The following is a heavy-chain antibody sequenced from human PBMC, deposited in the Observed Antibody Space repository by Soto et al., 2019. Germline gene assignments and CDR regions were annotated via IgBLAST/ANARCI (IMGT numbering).Heavy chain of an antibody. CDR3: ARVRTSYCSGASCYNWYFDL. CDR1: GYTFTDFY. V-gene: IGHV1-2*02. CDR2: INPNSGGT. J-gene: IGHJ2*01. Sequence: QVQLVQSGAEVKKPGASVKVSCQASGYTFTDFYMHWVRQAPGQGLEWMGWINPNSGGTNSAQKFQGRVTMTRDTSISTLYMELSRLRSDDTAVYYCARVRTSYCSGASCYNWYFDLWGRGTLVPVSS. D-gene: IGHD2-2*02.